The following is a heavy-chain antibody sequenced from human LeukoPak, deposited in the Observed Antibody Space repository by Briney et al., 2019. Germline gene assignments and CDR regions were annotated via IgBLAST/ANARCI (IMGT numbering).Heavy chain of an antibody. CDR1: GYTLTELS. J-gene: IGHJ4*02. CDR2: FDPEDGET. Sequence: ASVKVSCKVSGYTLTELSMHWVRQAPGKGLEWMGGFDPEDGETIYAQKFQGRVTMTEDTSTDTAYMELSSLRSEDTAVYYCATGHDYVWGSYRLRPFDYWGQGTLVTVSS. CDR3: ATGHDYVWGSYRLRPFDY. V-gene: IGHV1-24*01. D-gene: IGHD3-16*02.